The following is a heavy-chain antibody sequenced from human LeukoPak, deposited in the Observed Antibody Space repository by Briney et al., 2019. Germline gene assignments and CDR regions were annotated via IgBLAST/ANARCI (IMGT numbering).Heavy chain of an antibody. CDR2: IYYSGST. D-gene: IGHD6-19*01. V-gene: IGHV4-39*01. Sequence: SETLSLTCTVSGGSISSSSYYWGWIRQPPGKGLEWIGSIYYSGSTYYNPFLKSRVTISVDTSKNQFSLKLSSVTAADTAVYYCARAYSSGWYRGNYFDYWGQGTLVTASS. J-gene: IGHJ4*02. CDR1: GGSISSSSYY. CDR3: ARAYSSGWYRGNYFDY.